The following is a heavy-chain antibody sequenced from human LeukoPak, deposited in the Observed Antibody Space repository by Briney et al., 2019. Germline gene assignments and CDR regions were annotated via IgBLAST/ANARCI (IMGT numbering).Heavy chain of an antibody. CDR2: IWYDGSNK. J-gene: IGHJ3*02. D-gene: IGHD3-22*01. CDR3: ARDPEYYDSSGYTDAFDI. V-gene: IGHV3-33*01. CDR1: GFTFSSYS. Sequence: PGGSLRLSCAASGFTFSSYSMHWVRQAPGKGLEWVAVIWYDGSNKYYADSVKGRFTISRDNSKNALYLQMNSLRAEDTAVYYCARDPEYYDSSGYTDAFDIWGQGTMVTVSS.